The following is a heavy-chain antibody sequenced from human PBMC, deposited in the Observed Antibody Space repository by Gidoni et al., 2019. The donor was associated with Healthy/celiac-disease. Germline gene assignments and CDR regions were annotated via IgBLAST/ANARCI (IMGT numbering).Heavy chain of an antibody. Sequence: QVQLVQSGAEVKKPGASGKVSCKASGYTFTGYYMHWVRQAPGQGLEWMGWINPNSGGTNYAQKFQGWVTMTRDTSISTAYMELSRLRSDDTAVYYCARVRGDYGDYDYWYFDLWGRGTLVTVSS. CDR2: INPNSGGT. CDR1: GYTFTGYY. V-gene: IGHV1-2*04. CDR3: ARVRGDYGDYDYWYFDL. D-gene: IGHD4-17*01. J-gene: IGHJ2*01.